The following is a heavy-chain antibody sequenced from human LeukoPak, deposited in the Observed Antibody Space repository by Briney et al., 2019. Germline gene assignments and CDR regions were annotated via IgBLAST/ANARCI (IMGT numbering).Heavy chain of an antibody. Sequence: ASVKLSFKASGYTFTSYDINWVRQATGQGLELMGWMNPNSGNTGYAQKFQGRVTMTRNTSISTAYMEMSSLRSEDTAVYYCARGRDSSSWYNNWFDPWGQGTLVTVSS. J-gene: IGHJ5*02. CDR2: MNPNSGNT. CDR1: GYTFTSYD. V-gene: IGHV1-8*01. D-gene: IGHD6-13*01. CDR3: ARGRDSSSWYNNWFDP.